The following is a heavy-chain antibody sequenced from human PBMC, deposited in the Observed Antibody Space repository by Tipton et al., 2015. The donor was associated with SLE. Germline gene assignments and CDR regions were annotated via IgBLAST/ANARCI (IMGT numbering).Heavy chain of an antibody. D-gene: IGHD2-21*02. CDR1: DGSLKSGRYF. CDR3: AREEGDYYNYAWFDP. J-gene: IGHJ5*02. V-gene: IGHV4-61*02. Sequence: TLSLTCTVSDGSLKSGRYFWSWIRQPAGKGLEWIGRVYISGYTTYSPSLQGRVTMSVDTSKNQFSLKLSSVTAADTAVYYCAREEGDYYNYAWFDPWGQGTLVTVSS. CDR2: VYISGYT.